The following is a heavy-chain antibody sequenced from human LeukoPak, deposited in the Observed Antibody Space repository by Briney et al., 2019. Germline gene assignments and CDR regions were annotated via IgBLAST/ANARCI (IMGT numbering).Heavy chain of an antibody. Sequence: ASVKVSCKASGYTFTSYGISWVRQAPGQGLEWMGWISAYNGNTNYAQKLQGRVTMTTDTSTGTAYMELRSLRSDDTAVYYCARAPLLLWFGELRSLDYWGQGTLVTVSS. V-gene: IGHV1-18*01. J-gene: IGHJ4*02. D-gene: IGHD3-10*01. CDR3: ARAPLLLWFGELRSLDY. CDR2: ISAYNGNT. CDR1: GYTFTSYG.